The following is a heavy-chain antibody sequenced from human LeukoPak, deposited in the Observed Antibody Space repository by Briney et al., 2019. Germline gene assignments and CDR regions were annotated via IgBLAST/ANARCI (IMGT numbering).Heavy chain of an antibody. CDR3: ARNRLLTVAGQPYYYYYYMDV. CDR2: IIPIFGTA. D-gene: IGHD6-19*01. V-gene: IGHV1-69*13. J-gene: IGHJ6*03. CDR1: GYTFISYG. Sequence: GASVKVSCRASGYTFISYGISWVRQAPGQGLEWMGGIIPIFGTANYAQKFQGRVTITADESTSTAYMELSSLRSEDTAVYYCARNRLLTVAGQPYYYYYYMDVWGKGTTVTISS.